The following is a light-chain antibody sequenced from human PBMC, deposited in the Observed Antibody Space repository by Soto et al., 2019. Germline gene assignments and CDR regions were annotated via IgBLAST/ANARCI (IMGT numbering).Light chain of an antibody. CDR2: KAS. V-gene: IGKV1-5*03. CDR3: QQYNTYPWT. J-gene: IGKJ1*01. Sequence: DIPMTQSPSTLSASMRDKVTITCRDSESVKSWLAWYQQKAGKAPKCLIYKASTLESGVPSRFSGSGSGTEFTLTISSLQPDDFATYYCQQYNTYPWTFGQGTKVDI. CDR1: ESVKSW.